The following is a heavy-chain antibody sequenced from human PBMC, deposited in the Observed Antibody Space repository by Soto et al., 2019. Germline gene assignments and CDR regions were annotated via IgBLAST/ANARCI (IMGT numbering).Heavy chain of an antibody. Sequence: QMQLVQSGAEVKKPGSSVKVSCKASGGTFRSNPISWVRQAPGQGLEWMGQIIPVFGTINYARRFQGRVTITADKYTRTAYMELSSLRSGDTAGYYFERETGESYRDYGPYYFGSRGYGNLVSGSS. CDR3: ERETGESYRDYGPYYFGS. D-gene: IGHD3-10*01. CDR2: IIPVFGTI. V-gene: IGHV1-69*06. CDR1: GGTFRSNP. J-gene: IGHJ4*01.